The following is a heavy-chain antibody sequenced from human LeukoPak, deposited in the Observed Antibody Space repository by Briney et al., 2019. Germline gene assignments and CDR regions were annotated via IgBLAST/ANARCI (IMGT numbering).Heavy chain of an antibody. CDR3: ARGGRIVGTTSWSRWFDP. Sequence: ASVKVSCKASGDTFTDYYMHWVRQAPGQGLEWMGWINLRGGGTNYAQKFQGRVTMTRDTSIGSVYMELNSLRSDDTAVYYCARGGRIVGTTSWSRWFDPWGQGTLVTVSS. CDR1: GDTFTDYY. CDR2: INLRGGGT. D-gene: IGHD1-26*01. V-gene: IGHV1-2*02. J-gene: IGHJ5*02.